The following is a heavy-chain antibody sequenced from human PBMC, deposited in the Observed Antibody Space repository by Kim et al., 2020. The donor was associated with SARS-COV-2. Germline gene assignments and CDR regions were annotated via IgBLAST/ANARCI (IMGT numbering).Heavy chain of an antibody. D-gene: IGHD3-3*01. V-gene: IGHV1-3*01. CDR1: GYTFSNYA. Sequence: ASVKVSCKASGYTFSNYAMHWVRQAPGQRLEWMGWINAGSGNTEYSQKFQGRLIITRDTSASTAYMELSSLRSEDTAVYYCARGGAVLRFFERLSSYFDYWGQGTLVTVSS. CDR2: INAGSGNT. J-gene: IGHJ4*02. CDR3: ARGGAVLRFFERLSSYFDY.